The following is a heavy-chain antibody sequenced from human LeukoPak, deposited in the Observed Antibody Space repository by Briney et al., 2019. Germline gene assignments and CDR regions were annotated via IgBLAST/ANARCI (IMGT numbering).Heavy chain of an antibody. Sequence: SGTLSLTCAVSGGSISSSNWWSWVRQPPGKGLEWIGEINHSGSTNYNPSLKSRVTISVDTSKNQFSLKLSSVTAADTAVYYCARLLFFAIWGQGTMVTVSS. CDR3: ARLLFFAI. CDR2: INHSGST. V-gene: IGHV4-4*02. D-gene: IGHD3-10*01. CDR1: GGSISSSNW. J-gene: IGHJ3*02.